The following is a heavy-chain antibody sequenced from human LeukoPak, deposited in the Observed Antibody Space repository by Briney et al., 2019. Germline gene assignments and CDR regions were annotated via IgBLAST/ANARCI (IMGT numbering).Heavy chain of an antibody. CDR1: GYTFTSYA. CDR2: IIPIFGTA. J-gene: IGHJ6*02. D-gene: IGHD4-17*01. Sequence: SVKVSCKASGYTFTSYAISWVRQAPGQGLEWMGGIIPIFGTANYAQKFQGRVTITTDESTSTAYMELSSLRSEDTAVYYCAREPEDYGDYVGDYYYYYGMDVWGQGTTVTVSS. CDR3: AREPEDYGDYVGDYYYYYGMDV. V-gene: IGHV1-69*05.